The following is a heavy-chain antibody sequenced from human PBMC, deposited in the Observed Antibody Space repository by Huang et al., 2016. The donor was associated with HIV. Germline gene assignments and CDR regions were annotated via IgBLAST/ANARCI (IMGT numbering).Heavy chain of an antibody. D-gene: IGHD3-9*01. CDR3: VRGPRYVSADWYARLRNYWFFDL. V-gene: IGHV4-34*01. CDR1: GGSFTNYY. J-gene: IGHJ2*01. CDR2: INNGVIT. Sequence: QQQLQQWGAGLLKPSETLSLTCAVYGGSFTNYYWGWIRQPPGKGLEWIGEINNGVITEYSPSLKGRVTISLDTSKNQVSLKLTSVSAADTAVYYCVRGPRYVSADWYARLRNYWFFDLWGRGSLVSVSS.